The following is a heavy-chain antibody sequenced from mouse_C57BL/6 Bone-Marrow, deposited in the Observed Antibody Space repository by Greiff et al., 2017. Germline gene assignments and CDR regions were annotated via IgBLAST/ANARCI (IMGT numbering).Heavy chain of an antibody. CDR1: GFTFSDYY. CDR3: AREGAETRGYAMDD. D-gene: IGHD3-3*01. Sequence: EVKVVESEGGLVQPGSSMKLSCTASGFTFSDYYMAWVRQVPEKGLEWVANINYDGSSTYYLDSLKSRFIISRDNAKNILYLQMSSLKSEDAATYYCAREGAETRGYAMDDWGKGTSVTVSS. V-gene: IGHV5-16*01. J-gene: IGHJ4*01. CDR2: INYDGSST.